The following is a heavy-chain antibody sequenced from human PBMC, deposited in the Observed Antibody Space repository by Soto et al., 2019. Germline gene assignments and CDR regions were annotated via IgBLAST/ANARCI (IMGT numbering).Heavy chain of an antibody. V-gene: IGHV5-51*01. CDR2: IYPGDSDT. Sequence: GESLKISCKGSGYSFTSYWIGWVRQMPGKGLEWMGIIYPGDSDTRYSPSFQGQVTISADKSISTAYLQWSSLKASDTAMYYCARHVVVVVAAREGPGDAFDIWGQGTMVTVSS. D-gene: IGHD2-15*01. CDR1: GYSFTSYW. CDR3: ARHVVVVVAAREGPGDAFDI. J-gene: IGHJ3*02.